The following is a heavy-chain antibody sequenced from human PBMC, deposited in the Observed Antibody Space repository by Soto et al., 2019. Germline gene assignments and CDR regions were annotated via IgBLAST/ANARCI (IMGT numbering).Heavy chain of an antibody. V-gene: IGHV5-51*01. CDR3: ARRPGLTSDYYFDY. D-gene: IGHD5-12*01. CDR2: IYPGDSDT. J-gene: IGHJ4*02. CDR1: GYSFTTYW. Sequence: GESLKISCKGSGYSFTTYWIGWVRLMPGKGLEWMGIIYPGDSDTRYSPSFQGQVTISADRSISTAYLQWSSLRASDTAMYYCARRPGLTSDYYFDYWGQGTLVTVSS.